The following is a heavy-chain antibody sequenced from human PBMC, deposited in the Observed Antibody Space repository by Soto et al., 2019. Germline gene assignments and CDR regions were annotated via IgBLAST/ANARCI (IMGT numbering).Heavy chain of an antibody. V-gene: IGHV3-21*01. CDR1: GFTFTRYS. Sequence: EVQLVESGGGLVKPGGSLRLSCAASGFTFTRYSMNWVRQAPGKGLEWVSSISSTTNYIYYAASMKGRFTVSRDNAKNSVYLEMNSLSAEDTAVYYCARESEDLPSNFDYWGQGTLVTVSS. CDR2: ISSTTNYI. CDR3: ARESEDLPSNFDY. J-gene: IGHJ4*02.